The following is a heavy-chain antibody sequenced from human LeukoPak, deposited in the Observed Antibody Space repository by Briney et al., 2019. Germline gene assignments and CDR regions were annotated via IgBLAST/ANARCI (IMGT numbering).Heavy chain of an antibody. CDR3: ARVPGTGYYDY. J-gene: IGHJ4*02. D-gene: IGHD3/OR15-3a*01. V-gene: IGHV1-46*01. CDR2: INPSGGST. Sequence: GASVKVSCKASGYTFISYYIHWVRQAPGQGLEWMGIINPSGGSTSYAQKFQGRVTMTRDTSTSTVYMELSSLRSEDTAVYYCARVPGTGYYDYWGQGTLVTASS. CDR1: GYTFISYY.